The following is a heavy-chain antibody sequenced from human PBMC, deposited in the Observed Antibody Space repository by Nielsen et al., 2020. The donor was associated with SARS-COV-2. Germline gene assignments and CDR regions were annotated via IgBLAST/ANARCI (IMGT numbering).Heavy chain of an antibody. CDR3: ARDRGPYGSGSLPPDY. CDR1: GGTFSSYA. V-gene: IGHV1-69*05. CDR2: IIPIFGTA. J-gene: IGHJ4*02. Sequence: SVKVSCKASGGTFSSYAISWVRQAPGQGLEWMGGIIPIFGTANYAQKLQGRVTMTTDTSTNTAYMELRSLRSDDTAVYYCARDRGPYGSGSLPPDYWGQGTLVTVSS. D-gene: IGHD3-10*01.